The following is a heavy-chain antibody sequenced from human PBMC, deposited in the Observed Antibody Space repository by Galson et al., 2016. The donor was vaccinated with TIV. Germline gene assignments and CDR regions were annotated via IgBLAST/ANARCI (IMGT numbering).Heavy chain of an antibody. J-gene: IGHJ5*02. D-gene: IGHD2-15*01. V-gene: IGHV4-39*07. Sequence: LSLTCTVSGGSITDISYYWGWIRQPPGKGLEWIASIYYSGTYYNPSRKSRVTISIDKSKNQFSVKLSSVTAAVTAFYYCPREKVAPGPDIDSLFDPWGQGTLVTVPS. CDR1: GGSITDISYY. CDR3: PREKVAPGPDIDSLFDP. CDR2: IYYSGT.